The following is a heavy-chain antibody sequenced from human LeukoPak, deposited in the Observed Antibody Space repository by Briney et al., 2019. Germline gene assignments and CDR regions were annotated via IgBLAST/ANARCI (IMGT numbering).Heavy chain of an antibody. J-gene: IGHJ4*02. Sequence: PSETLSLTCTVSDGSITNDDWSWIRQPPGKGLEWIGYIYYSGSTNYNPSLKSRVTISVDTSKNQFSLKLSSVTAADTAVYYCASGARGPVYFDYWGQGTLVTVSS. D-gene: IGHD1-26*01. CDR3: ASGARGPVYFDY. CDR2: IYYSGST. CDR1: DGSITNDD. V-gene: IGHV4-59*01.